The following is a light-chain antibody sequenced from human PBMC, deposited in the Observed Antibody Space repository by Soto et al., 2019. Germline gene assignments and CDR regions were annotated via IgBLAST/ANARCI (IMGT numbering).Light chain of an antibody. CDR1: SSDVGGYNY. J-gene: IGLJ1*01. CDR3: SSYTSSSTLI. CDR2: DVS. V-gene: IGLV2-14*01. Sequence: ALTQPPSVSGSPGQSITISCTGTSSDVGGYNYVSWYQQHPGKAPKLMIYDVSNRPSGVSNRFSGSKSGNTASLTISGLQAEDEADYYCSSYTSSSTLIFGTGTKVTVL.